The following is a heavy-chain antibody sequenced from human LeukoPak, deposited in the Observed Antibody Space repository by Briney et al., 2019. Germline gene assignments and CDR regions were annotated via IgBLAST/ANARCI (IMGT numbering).Heavy chain of an antibody. V-gene: IGHV1-69*13. D-gene: IGHD6-19*01. J-gene: IGHJ4*02. CDR1: GGDFSNYG. CDR2: IIPVFGTT. Sequence: ASVKVSCKASGGDFSNYGISWVRQAPGQGLEWMGGIIPVFGTTKYAQKFQGRVTITADESTSTAYMEVSSLRFEDTAVYYCARGQVRQWLAVPFDAWGQGTLVTVSS. CDR3: ARGQVRQWLAVPFDA.